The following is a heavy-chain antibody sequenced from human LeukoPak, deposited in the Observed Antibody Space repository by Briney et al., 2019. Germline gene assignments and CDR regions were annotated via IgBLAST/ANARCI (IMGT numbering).Heavy chain of an antibody. CDR3: ARAQDYRYAFNYYYYYYMDV. CDR1: GFTFSSYW. CDR2: IKEDGSEK. V-gene: IGHV3-7*01. Sequence: GGSLRLSCAASGFTFSSYWMSWVRQAPGKGLEWVANIKEDGSEKYYVDSVKGRLTISRDNAKNSLYLQMNSLRAEDTAVYYCARAQDYRYAFNYYYYYYMDVWGKGTTVTISS. D-gene: IGHD4-11*01. J-gene: IGHJ6*03.